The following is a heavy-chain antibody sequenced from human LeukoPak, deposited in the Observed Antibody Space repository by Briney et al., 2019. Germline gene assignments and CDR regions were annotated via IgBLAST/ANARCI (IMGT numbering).Heavy chain of an antibody. D-gene: IGHD6-13*01. J-gene: IGHJ4*02. Sequence: SETLSLTCTVSGGSISTYYWSWIRQAPGKGLEWIGYINYSGSTDYNPSLKSRVSISVDTSKNQLSLKMRSVTAADTAVYYCAREYSSFEYWGQGTLVTVSS. CDR1: GGSISTYY. CDR2: INYSGST. V-gene: IGHV4-59*01. CDR3: AREYSSFEY.